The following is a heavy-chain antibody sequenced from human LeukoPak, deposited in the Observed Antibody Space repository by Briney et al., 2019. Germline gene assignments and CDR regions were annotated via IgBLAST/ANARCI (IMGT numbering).Heavy chain of an antibody. Sequence: GGSLRLSCAASGFTFDDYGMSWVRQAPGKGLEWVSGSNWNGGSTGYADSVKGRFTISRDNAKNSLYLQMNSLRAEDTALYYCARKVGATTLYNYYMDVWGKGTTVTVS. D-gene: IGHD1-26*01. CDR3: ARKVGATTLYNYYMDV. CDR1: GFTFDDYG. CDR2: SNWNGGST. V-gene: IGHV3-20*04. J-gene: IGHJ6*03.